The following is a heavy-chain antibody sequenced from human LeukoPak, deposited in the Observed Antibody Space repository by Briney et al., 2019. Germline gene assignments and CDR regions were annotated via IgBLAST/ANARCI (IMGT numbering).Heavy chain of an antibody. CDR2: INHSGST. Sequence: PSETLSLTCAVYGESFSGYYWSWIRLPPGKGLEWIGEINHSGSTNYNPSLKSRVTISVDTSKNQFSLKLSSVTAADTAVYYCARGTMTTVTYYFDYWGQGTLVTVSS. D-gene: IGHD4-17*01. CDR3: ARGTMTTVTYYFDY. CDR1: GESFSGYY. J-gene: IGHJ4*02. V-gene: IGHV4-34*01.